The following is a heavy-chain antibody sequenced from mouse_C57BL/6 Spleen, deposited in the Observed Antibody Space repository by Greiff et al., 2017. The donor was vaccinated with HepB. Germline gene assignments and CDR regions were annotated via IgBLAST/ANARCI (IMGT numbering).Heavy chain of an antibody. J-gene: IGHJ4*01. Sequence: QVQLKQPGAELVKPGASVKMSCKASGYTFTSYWITWVKQRPGQGLEWIGDIYPGSGSTNYNEKFKSKATMTVDTSSSTADMQLSSRTSEDSAVYYCAREGYDVAMDYWGQGTSVTVSS. D-gene: IGHD2-2*01. CDR1: GYTFTSYW. CDR2: IYPGSGST. V-gene: IGHV1-55*01. CDR3: AREGYDVAMDY.